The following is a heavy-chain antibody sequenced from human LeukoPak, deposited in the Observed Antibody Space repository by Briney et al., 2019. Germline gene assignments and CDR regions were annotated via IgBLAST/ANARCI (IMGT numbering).Heavy chain of an antibody. D-gene: IGHD3-22*01. CDR2: IREDGSNK. Sequence: GGSLRLSCAASGFTFSRFYMHWVRQAPGKGLEWVAVIREDGSNKYYADSVKGRFTISRDNSKNTLYLQMNSLRAEDTAVYYCGKEQTYYDRSAHYLDAWGDGNLVTVSS. J-gene: IGHJ4*01. V-gene: IGHV3-33*06. CDR1: GFTFSRFY. CDR3: GKEQTYYDRSAHYLDA.